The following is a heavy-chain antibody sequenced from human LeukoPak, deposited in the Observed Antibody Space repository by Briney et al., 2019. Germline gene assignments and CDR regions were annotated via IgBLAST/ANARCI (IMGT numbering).Heavy chain of an antibody. CDR1: GFTFSSYS. CDR2: ISSSSKTI. V-gene: IGHV3-48*01. J-gene: IGHJ4*02. Sequence: GGSLRLSCAASGFTFSSYSMNWVRQAPGKGLERVSYISSSSKTIYYADSVKGRFTISRDNSKNALYLQMNSLRAEDTAVYYCAKAKTQAMVLPGNYWGQGTRVTVSS. CDR3: AKAKTQAMVLPGNY. D-gene: IGHD5-18*01.